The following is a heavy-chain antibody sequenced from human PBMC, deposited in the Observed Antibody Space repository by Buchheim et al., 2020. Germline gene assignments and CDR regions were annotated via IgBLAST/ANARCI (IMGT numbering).Heavy chain of an antibody. V-gene: IGHV4-34*01. CDR1: GGSFSGYY. CDR2: INHSGST. J-gene: IGHJ5*02. D-gene: IGHD2-15*01. CDR3: AREGLGYCSGGSCYTARRWFDP. Sequence: QVQLQQWGAGLLKPSETLSLTCAVYGGSFSGYYWSWIRQPPGKGLEWIGEINHSGSTNYNPSLKSRVTLSVEQSKNQFFLKLSSVTAADTAVYYCAREGLGYCSGGSCYTARRWFDPWGQGTL.